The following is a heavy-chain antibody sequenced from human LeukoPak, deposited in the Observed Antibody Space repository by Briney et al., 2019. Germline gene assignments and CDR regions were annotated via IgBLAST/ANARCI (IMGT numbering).Heavy chain of an antibody. CDR2: ISSSGSTI. J-gene: IGHJ5*02. CDR3: ARVVYCSGGSCYSQYNWFDP. D-gene: IGHD2-15*01. Sequence: GGSLRLSCAASGFTFSSYEMNWVRQAPGKGLEWVSYISSSGSTIYYADSVKGRFTISRDNAKNSLYLQMNSLRAEDTAVYYCARVVYCSGGSCYSQYNWFDPWGQGTLVTVSS. V-gene: IGHV3-48*03. CDR1: GFTFSSYE.